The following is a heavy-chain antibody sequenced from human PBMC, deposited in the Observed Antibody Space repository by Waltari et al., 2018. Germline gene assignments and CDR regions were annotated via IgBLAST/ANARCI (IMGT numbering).Heavy chain of an antibody. D-gene: IGHD6-19*01. CDR2: IKQDGSAK. CDR3: VTDVSGWYVN. CDR1: GFNLSTYW. Sequence: EVQLVESWGGLVQPGGSLRLSCSASGFNLSTYWMTWVRQAPGRGLEWVANIKQDGSAKYYVDSVRGRSTISRDNANNSLFLQINSLRDDDTAVYYCVTDVSGWYVNWGQGTSVTVSS. J-gene: IGHJ4*02. V-gene: IGHV3-7*01.